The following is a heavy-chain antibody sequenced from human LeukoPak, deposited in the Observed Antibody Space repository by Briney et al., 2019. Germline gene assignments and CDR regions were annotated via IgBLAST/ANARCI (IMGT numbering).Heavy chain of an antibody. D-gene: IGHD6-13*01. Sequence: GGSLRLSCATSGFTFSSNWMSWVRHVPGRGLGWVANIKPDGSAGYYAASVKGRFTVSGDNAKNSLYLQMNSLRVEDTAVYYCARANNSSWHNWGQGTLVTVSS. J-gene: IGHJ4*02. CDR3: ARANNSSWHN. V-gene: IGHV3-7*01. CDR2: IKPDGSAG. CDR1: GFTFSSNW.